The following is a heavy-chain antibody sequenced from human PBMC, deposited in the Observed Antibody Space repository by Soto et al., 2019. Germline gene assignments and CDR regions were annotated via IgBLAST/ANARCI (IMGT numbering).Heavy chain of an antibody. J-gene: IGHJ5*02. Sequence: QVQLVESGGGVVQPGRSLRLSGTASGFTFNNYGIHWVRQAPGTGLEWVAVISHDGSSKYYADSVKGRFTISRDTSKNTVYLQMNSLRTEDTALYYCGKGCGRVYDLCGSCGQGTPVTVSS. CDR1: GFTFNNYG. V-gene: IGHV3-30*18. CDR2: ISHDGSSK. CDR3: GKGCGRVYDLCGS. D-gene: IGHD3-3*01.